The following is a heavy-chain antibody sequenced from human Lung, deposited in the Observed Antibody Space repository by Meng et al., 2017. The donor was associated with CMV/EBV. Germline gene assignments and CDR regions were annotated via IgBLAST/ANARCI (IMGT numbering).Heavy chain of an antibody. CDR1: GSTFDDYG. V-gene: IGHV3-20*04. CDR3: ARSYDFWSGSKGYAFDI. Sequence: GGSLRPSCAASGSTFDDYGMSWVRQAAGKGLEWVSGINWNGGSTGYAESVKGRFTISRDNAKNSLYLQMNSLRAEDTALYYCARSYDFWSGSKGYAFDIWGQGTMVTVSS. D-gene: IGHD3-3*01. J-gene: IGHJ3*02. CDR2: INWNGGST.